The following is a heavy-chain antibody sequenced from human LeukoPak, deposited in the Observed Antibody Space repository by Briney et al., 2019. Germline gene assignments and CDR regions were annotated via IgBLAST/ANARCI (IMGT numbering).Heavy chain of an antibody. CDR3: ARASVEHSIVAGDYFDY. D-gene: IGHD2-15*01. Sequence: SETLSVTCAVSGYSFNNAHYWAWIRQPPGKRLEWIGNISQSGIASYNPSLKSRVTISLDTSKNHFSLNLRSVTAADTAVYFCARASVEHSIVAGDYFDYWGKGTLVTVSS. CDR2: ISQSGIA. J-gene: IGHJ4*02. CDR1: GYSFNNAHY. V-gene: IGHV4-38-2*01.